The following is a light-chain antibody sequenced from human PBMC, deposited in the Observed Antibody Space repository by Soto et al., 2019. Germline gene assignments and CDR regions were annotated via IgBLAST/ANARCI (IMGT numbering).Light chain of an antibody. J-gene: IGLJ1*01. CDR1: SSDVGNSDY. CDR2: DVS. V-gene: IGLV2-14*01. CDR3: ISFTTRATYV. Sequence: SVLTQPASVSGSPGQSITISCTGTSSDVGNSDYVSWYQQHPGKVPKLMIYDVSNRPSGVSNRFSGSKSGNTASLTISGLQAEDEADYYCISFTTRATYVFGTGTKVTVL.